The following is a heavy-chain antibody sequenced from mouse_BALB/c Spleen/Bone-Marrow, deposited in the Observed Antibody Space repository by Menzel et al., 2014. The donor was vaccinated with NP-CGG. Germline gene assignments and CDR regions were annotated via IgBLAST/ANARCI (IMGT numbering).Heavy chain of an antibody. V-gene: IGHV1S81*02. CDR2: INPSNGRT. J-gene: IGHJ4*01. CDR1: GYTFTGYW. D-gene: IGHD1-1*01. CDR3: ARLNYGSSYIVDF. Sequence: QVQLQQSGAELVKPGASVKLSCKASGYTFTGYWMHWVKQRPGQGLEWIGEINPSNGRTNYNEKFKSMATLTVDKSSSTAYMQLISLTAEDSAVFFCARLNYGSSYIVDFWGQGTSVTVSS.